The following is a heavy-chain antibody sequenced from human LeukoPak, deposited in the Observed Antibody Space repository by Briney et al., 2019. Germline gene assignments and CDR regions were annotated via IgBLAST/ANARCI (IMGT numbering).Heavy chain of an antibody. Sequence: GGSLRLSCAASGFTFGSYGMHWVRQAPGKGLEWVAGLSYDGRNKYYVDSVKGRFTISRDNSKNTLYLQMNSLGPEDTAVYYCAKDWHTVTSFDYWGQGTLVTVSS. CDR3: AKDWHTVTSFDY. D-gene: IGHD4-11*01. CDR1: GFTFGSYG. J-gene: IGHJ4*02. V-gene: IGHV3-30*18. CDR2: LSYDGRNK.